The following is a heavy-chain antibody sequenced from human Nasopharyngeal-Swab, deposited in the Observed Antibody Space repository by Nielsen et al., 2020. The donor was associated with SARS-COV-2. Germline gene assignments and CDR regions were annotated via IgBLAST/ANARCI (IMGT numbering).Heavy chain of an antibody. D-gene: IGHD3-10*01. CDR3: ARDLGSTFYYFDY. V-gene: IGHV3-30-3*01. J-gene: IGHJ4*02. Sequence: VRQAPGKGLEWVAVISYDGSNKYYADSVKGRFTISRDNSKNTPYLQMNSLRAEDTAVYYCARDLGSTFYYFDYWGQGTLVTVSS. CDR2: ISYDGSNK.